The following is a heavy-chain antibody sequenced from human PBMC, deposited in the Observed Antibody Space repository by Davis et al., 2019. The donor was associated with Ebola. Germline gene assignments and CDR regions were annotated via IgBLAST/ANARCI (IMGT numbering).Heavy chain of an antibody. CDR3: AKGSVTIFGVAPDYYGMDV. D-gene: IGHD3-3*01. J-gene: IGHJ6*04. V-gene: IGHV3-23*01. CDR2: ISGSGGST. CDR1: GFTFSSYA. Sequence: GGSLRLSCAASGFTFSSYAMSWVRQASGKGLEWVSAISGSGGSTYYADSVKGRFTISRDNSKNTLYLQMNSLRAEDTAVYYCAKGSVTIFGVAPDYYGMDVWGKGTTVTVSS.